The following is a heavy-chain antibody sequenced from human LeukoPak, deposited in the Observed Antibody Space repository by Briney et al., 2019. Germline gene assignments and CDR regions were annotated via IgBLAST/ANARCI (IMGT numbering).Heavy chain of an antibody. CDR2: IWYDGSNK. D-gene: IGHD2-2*01. CDR3: ARDQGVAPAALLIYYGMDV. CDR1: GFTFSSYG. V-gene: IGHV3-33*01. J-gene: IGHJ6*02. Sequence: GGSLRLSCAASGFTFSSYGMHWVRQAPGKGLEWVAVIWYDGSNKYYADSMKGRFTISRDNSKNTLYLQMNSLRAEDTAVYYCARDQGVAPAALLIYYGMDVWGQGTTVTVSS.